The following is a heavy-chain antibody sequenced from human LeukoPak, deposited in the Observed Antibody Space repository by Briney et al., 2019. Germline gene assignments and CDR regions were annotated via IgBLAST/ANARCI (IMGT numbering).Heavy chain of an antibody. D-gene: IGHD5-24*01. CDR3: ARGYRWLQLSIRCPFDY. V-gene: IGHV3-48*04. Sequence: GGSMTLSCAASGFTFSSYAMHWVRQAPGKGREWVSYISTSGSTIYYAESVKGRFAISRDNAKNSLYLQMNSLRAEDTAVYYCARGYRWLQLSIRCPFDYWGQGTLVTVSS. J-gene: IGHJ4*02. CDR2: ISTSGSTI. CDR1: GFTFSSYA.